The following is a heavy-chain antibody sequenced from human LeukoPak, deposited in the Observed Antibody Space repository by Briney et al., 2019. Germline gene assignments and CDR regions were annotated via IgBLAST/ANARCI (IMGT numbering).Heavy chain of an antibody. J-gene: IGHJ1*01. CDR2: ISAYNGNT. V-gene: IGHV1-18*01. CDR1: GYTFTSYG. D-gene: IGHD6-13*01. CDR3: ARDRSNAAAGIPLEQYFQH. Sequence: ASVTVSCKASGYTFTSYGISWVRQAPGQGLEWMGWISAYNGNTNYAQKLQGRVTMTTDTSTSTAYMQLRSLRSDDTAVYYCARDRSNAAAGIPLEQYFQHWGQGTLVTAAS.